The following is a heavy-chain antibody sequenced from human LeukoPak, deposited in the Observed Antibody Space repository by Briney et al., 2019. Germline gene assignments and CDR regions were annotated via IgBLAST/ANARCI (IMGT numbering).Heavy chain of an antibody. CDR2: MIPIFGTA. CDR1: GGTFSSYA. Sequence: SVKVSCKASGGTFSSYAISWVRQAPGQGLEWMGGMIPIFGTANYAQKFQGRVTITADESTSTAYMEPSSLRSEGTAVYYCARDDWFDPWGQGTLVTVSS. V-gene: IGHV1-69*01. CDR3: ARDDWFDP. J-gene: IGHJ5*02.